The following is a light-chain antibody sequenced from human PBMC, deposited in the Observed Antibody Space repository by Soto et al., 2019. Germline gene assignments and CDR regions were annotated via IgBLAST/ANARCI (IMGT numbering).Light chain of an antibody. CDR3: QQPSNWPPFT. J-gene: IGKJ3*01. CDR1: QSVSSY. Sequence: EIVLTQSPATLSLSPGERATLSCRASQSVSSYLAWYQQKPGQAPRLLIYDASNRATGIPARFSGSGSGTDFTLTISSLEPEDAAVYYCQQPSNWPPFTFGPGTKVDIK. V-gene: IGKV3-11*01. CDR2: DAS.